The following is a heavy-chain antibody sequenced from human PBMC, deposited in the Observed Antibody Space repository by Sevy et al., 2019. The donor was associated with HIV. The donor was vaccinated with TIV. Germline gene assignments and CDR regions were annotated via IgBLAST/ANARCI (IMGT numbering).Heavy chain of an antibody. V-gene: IGHV3-30*04. CDR3: ARDGGGDYFDY. D-gene: IGHD3-16*01. CDR1: GFSFSRYA. CDR2: ISYDKVNT. J-gene: IGHJ4*02. Sequence: GWSLRLSCAASGFSFSRYAMHWIRQAPGKGLESVAVISYDKVNTYHSDSVKGRFTISRDNSKNTLYLQMNSLRPEDTAVYYCARDGGGDYFDYWGQGTLVTVSS.